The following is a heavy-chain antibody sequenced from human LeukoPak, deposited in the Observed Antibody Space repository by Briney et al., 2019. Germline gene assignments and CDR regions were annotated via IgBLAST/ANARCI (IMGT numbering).Heavy chain of an antibody. V-gene: IGHV3-23*01. CDR1: GFTFSSYS. J-gene: IGHJ4*02. CDR2: ISGSGDST. Sequence: GGFLRLSCAASGFTFSSYSMNWVRQAPGKGLEWVSVISGSGDSTYYAASVKGRFTISRDNSKNTLYLQMNSLRVEDTAVYYCAKPGLLRFLEWLADYFDYWGQGTLVTVSS. CDR3: AKPGLLRFLEWLADYFDY. D-gene: IGHD3-3*01.